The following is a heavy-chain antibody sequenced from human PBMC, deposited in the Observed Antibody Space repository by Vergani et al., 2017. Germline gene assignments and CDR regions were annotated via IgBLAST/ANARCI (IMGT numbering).Heavy chain of an antibody. Sequence: QVQLQQWGAGLLKPSETLSLTCAVYGGSFSGYYWSWIRQPPGKGLEWIGEINHSGSTNYNPPLKSRVTISVDTSKNQFSLKLSSVTAADTAVYYCARLPGPRPGMDVWGQGTTVTVSS. J-gene: IGHJ6*02. V-gene: IGHV4-34*01. CDR3: ARLPGPRPGMDV. CDR2: INHSGST. CDR1: GGSFSGYY.